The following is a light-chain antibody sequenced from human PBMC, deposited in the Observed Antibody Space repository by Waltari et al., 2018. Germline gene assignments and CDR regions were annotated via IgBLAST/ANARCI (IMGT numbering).Light chain of an antibody. CDR1: ELPRKY. CDR2: EDT. Sequence: YELTQPPSVSVSPGQTARITCSGHELPRKYAYWFQQKSGQAPRLGMLEDTKRPSGIPERFSGSSSGTVATWTISGAQVDDEADYYCYSSDSTGLRVFGGGTTVVVL. CDR3: YSSDSTGLRV. J-gene: IGLJ1*01. V-gene: IGLV3-10*01.